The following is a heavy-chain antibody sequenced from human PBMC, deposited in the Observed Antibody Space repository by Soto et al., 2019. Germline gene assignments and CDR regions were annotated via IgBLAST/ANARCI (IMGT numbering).Heavy chain of an antibody. J-gene: IGHJ6*02. CDR2: IYWDDDK. CDR3: AHRRTVDGMDV. V-gene: IGHV2-5*02. D-gene: IGHD4-17*01. Sequence: QITLKESGPTLVKPTQTLTLTCTFSGFSLSTSGVGVGWIRQPPGKPLEWLALIYWDDDKRYRSSLKSRLTITKDSSKNQVVLTMTNMDPVDTATYYCAHRRTVDGMDVWGQGTTVTVSS. CDR1: GFSLSTSGVG.